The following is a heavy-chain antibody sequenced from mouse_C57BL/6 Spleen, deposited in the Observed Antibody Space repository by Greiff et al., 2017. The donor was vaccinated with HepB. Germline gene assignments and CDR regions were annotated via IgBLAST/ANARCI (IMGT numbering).Heavy chain of an antibody. D-gene: IGHD1-2*01. J-gene: IGHJ1*03. V-gene: IGHV1-82*01. CDR3: AKGTTALGV. Sequence: VQLQESGPELVKPGASVKISCKASGYAFSSSWMNWVKQRPGKGLEWIGRIYPGDGDTNYNGKFKGKATLTADKSSSTAYMQLSGLTSEDSAVYFCAKGTTALGVWGTGTTVTVSS. CDR1: GYAFSSSW. CDR2: IYPGDGDT.